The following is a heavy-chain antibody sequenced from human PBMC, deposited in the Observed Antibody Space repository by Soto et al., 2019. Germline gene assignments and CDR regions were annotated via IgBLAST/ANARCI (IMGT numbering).Heavy chain of an antibody. CDR1: GYTFTGYY. J-gene: IGHJ6*02. V-gene: IGHV1-2*04. CDR3: ATGGTYYYDSSGRIYYYYGMDV. Sequence: QVQLVQSGAEVKKPGASVKVSCKASGYTFTGYYMHWVRQAPGQGLEWMGWINPNSGGTNYARKFQGWVTMTRDTSISTGFMELSRLRSDDTAVYYCATGGTYYYDSSGRIYYYYGMDVWGQGTTVTVSS. D-gene: IGHD3-22*01. CDR2: INPNSGGT.